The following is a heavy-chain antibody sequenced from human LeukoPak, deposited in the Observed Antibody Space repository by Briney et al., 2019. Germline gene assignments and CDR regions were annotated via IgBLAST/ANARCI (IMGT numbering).Heavy chain of an antibody. CDR3: ARGVYCSSTSCPFDY. D-gene: IGHD2-2*01. Sequence: GESLKISCKGTGYSFTNYWIGWVRQMPGKGLEWMGIFYPGDSYTRYSPSFQGQVTISADTSISTAYLQWSSLKASDTAMYYCARGVYCSSTSCPFDYWGQGTLVTVSS. V-gene: IGHV5-51*01. CDR2: FYPGDSYT. CDR1: GYSFTNYW. J-gene: IGHJ4*02.